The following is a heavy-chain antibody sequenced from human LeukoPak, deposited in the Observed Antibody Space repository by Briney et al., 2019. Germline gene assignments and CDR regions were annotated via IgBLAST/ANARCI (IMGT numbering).Heavy chain of an antibody. V-gene: IGHV3-21*01. CDR2: ISSSSSYI. CDR3: ARVGITMVRGVRSNYYMDV. CDR1: GFTFSSYS. J-gene: IGHJ6*03. Sequence: PGGSLRLSCAASGFTFSSYSMNWVRQAPGKGLEWVSSISSSSSYIYYADSVKGRFTISRDNAKNSLYLQMNSLRAEDTAVYYCARVGITMVRGVRSNYYMDVWGKGTTVTVSS. D-gene: IGHD3-10*01.